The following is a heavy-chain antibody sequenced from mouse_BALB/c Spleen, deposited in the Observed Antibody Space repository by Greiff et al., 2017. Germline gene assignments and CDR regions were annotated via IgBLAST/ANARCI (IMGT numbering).Heavy chain of an antibody. CDR1: GFSLTSYG. CDR3: AKQRDAMEY. CDR2: IWGDGST. V-gene: IGHV2-3*01. Sequence: QVHVKQSGPGLVAPSQSLSITCTVPGFSLTSYGVSWVRQPPGKGLEWLGVIWGDGSTNYHSALISRLSISKNNSKSQVFLKLNRLQTDNTATYCCAKQRDAMEYWGQGTSVTVSA. J-gene: IGHJ4*01.